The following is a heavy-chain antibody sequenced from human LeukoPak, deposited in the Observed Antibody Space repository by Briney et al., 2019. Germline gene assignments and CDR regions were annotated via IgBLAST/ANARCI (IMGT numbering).Heavy chain of an antibody. CDR3: ARATGSAHDAFDI. J-gene: IGHJ3*02. CDR1: GGSISSGDYY. D-gene: IGHD2-15*01. Sequence: SETLSLTCTVSGGSISSGDYYWSWIRQPPGKGLEWIGYIYYSGSIYYNPSLKSRVTISVDTSKNQFSLKLSSVTAADTAVYYCARATGSAHDAFDIWGQGTMVTVSS. CDR2: IYYSGSI. V-gene: IGHV4-30-4*08.